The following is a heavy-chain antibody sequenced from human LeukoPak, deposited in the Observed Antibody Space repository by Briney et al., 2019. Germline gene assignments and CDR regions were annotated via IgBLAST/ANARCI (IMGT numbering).Heavy chain of an antibody. CDR2: ISYDGSNK. J-gene: IGHJ4*02. D-gene: IGHD5-18*01. CDR3: AKEGNTAMAT. CDR1: GFTFSSYG. Sequence: GGSLRLSCAASGFTFSSYGMHWVRQAPGKGLEWVAVISYDGSNKYYADSVKGRFTISRDNSKNTLYLQMNSLRAEDTAVYYCAKEGNTAMATWGQGTLVTVSS. V-gene: IGHV3-30*18.